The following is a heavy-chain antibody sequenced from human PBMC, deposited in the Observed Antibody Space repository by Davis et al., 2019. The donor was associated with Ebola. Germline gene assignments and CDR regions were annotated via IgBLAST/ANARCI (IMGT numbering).Heavy chain of an antibody. Sequence: PGGSLRLSCAASGFTFSSYAMSWVRQAPGKGLEWVSAISGSGGSTYYADSVKGRFTISRDNSKNTLYLQMNSLRAEDTAVYYCAKDRYYFDSTDHQYYFDYWGQGTVVTVSS. CDR3: AKDRYYFDSTDHQYYFDY. J-gene: IGHJ4*02. CDR2: ISGSGGST. V-gene: IGHV3-23*01. CDR1: GFTFSSYA. D-gene: IGHD3-22*01.